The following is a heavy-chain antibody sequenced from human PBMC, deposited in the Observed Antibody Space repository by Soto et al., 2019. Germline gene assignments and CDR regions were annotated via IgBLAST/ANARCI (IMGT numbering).Heavy chain of an antibody. J-gene: IGHJ4*02. CDR3: ARGRVEDSSGWATYFDY. CDR2: INTNGVNT. V-gene: IGHV3-64*01. D-gene: IGHD6-19*01. CDR1: GFTFSGYS. Sequence: EVQLVESGGGLVQPGGSLRLSCAASGFTFSGYSMFWVRQAPGKGLEYVSAINTNGVNTFYAKSVKGRFTISRDNSKNTMYLHMGSLRAEDMAVYYCARGRVEDSSGWATYFDYWGQGTLGTVSS.